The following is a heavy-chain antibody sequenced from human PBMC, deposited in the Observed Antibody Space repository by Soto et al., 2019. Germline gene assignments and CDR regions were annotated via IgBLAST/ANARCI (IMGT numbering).Heavy chain of an antibody. CDR2: IKQDGSEK. CDR3: ARLPVSAAGTAFDI. D-gene: IGHD6-13*01. J-gene: IGHJ3*02. Sequence: GSLRLSCAASGFTFSSYWMSWVRQAPGKGLEWVANIKQDGSEKYYVDSVKGRFTISRDNAKNSLYLQMNSLRAEDTAVYYCARLPVSAAGTAFDIWGQGTMVTVSS. V-gene: IGHV3-7*01. CDR1: GFTFSSYW.